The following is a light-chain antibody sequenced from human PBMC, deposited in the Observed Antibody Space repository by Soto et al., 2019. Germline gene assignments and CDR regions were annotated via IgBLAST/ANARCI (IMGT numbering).Light chain of an antibody. Sequence: IVLTQSPGTLSLSPGERATLSCRASQSVSSSYLACYQQKPGQAPRLLIYGASSRATGIPDMFSGSGSGTDFTLTISRLEPEDFAVYYCQQYGSSPLTFGGG. CDR1: QSVSSSY. V-gene: IGKV3-20*01. CDR2: GAS. CDR3: QQYGSSPLT. J-gene: IGKJ4*01.